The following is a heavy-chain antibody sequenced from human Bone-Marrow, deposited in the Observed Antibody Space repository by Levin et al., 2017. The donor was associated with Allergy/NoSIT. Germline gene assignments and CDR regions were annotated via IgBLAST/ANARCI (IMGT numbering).Heavy chain of an antibody. CDR3: ARDDSNQQLSGGAFDI. V-gene: IGHV3-7*03. Sequence: GESLKISCAASGFPFRGYWMSWVRQAPGKGLEWVGNIREDGGEQHYVASVEGRFTISRDNAQNSLYLQMNSLRVEDTAVYYCARDDSNQQLSGGAFDIWGQGTVVTVSS. J-gene: IGHJ3*02. CDR2: IREDGGEQ. CDR1: GFPFRGYW. D-gene: IGHD3-22*01.